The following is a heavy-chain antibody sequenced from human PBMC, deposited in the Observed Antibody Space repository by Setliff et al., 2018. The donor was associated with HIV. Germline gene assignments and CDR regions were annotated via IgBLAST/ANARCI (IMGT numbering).Heavy chain of an antibody. J-gene: IGHJ6*02. CDR2: ISSSGSTI. V-gene: IGHV3-48*03. D-gene: IGHD3-10*01. CDR3: ARKLRPGHGVDV. CDR1: GFTLSIYE. Sequence: SLRLSCAASGFTLSIYEMNWVRQGPGRGLEWVSYISSSGSTIFYADSVKGRFTISRDNAKNSLYLQMNSLRAEDTAIYYCARKLRPGHGVDVWGQGTTVTVSS.